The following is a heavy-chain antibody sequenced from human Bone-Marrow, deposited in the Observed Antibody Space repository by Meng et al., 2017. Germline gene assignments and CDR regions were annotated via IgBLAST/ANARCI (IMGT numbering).Heavy chain of an antibody. V-gene: IGHV4-31*01. CDR2: IYYSGST. D-gene: IGHD6-13*01. J-gene: IGHJ4*02. CDR3: ARWAPSSRTFDY. CDR1: GVSISSGGYY. Sequence: QGQLQSSGPVLEKPSQTLSLPCPVCGVSISSGGYYWRWIRQHPGKGLEWIGYIYYSGSTYYNPSLKGLVTISVDTSQNQFSLKLSSVTAADTAVYYCARWAPSSRTFDYWGQGTLVTVSS.